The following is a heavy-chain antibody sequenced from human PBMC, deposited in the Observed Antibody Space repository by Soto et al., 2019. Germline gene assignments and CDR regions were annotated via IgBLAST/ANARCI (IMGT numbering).Heavy chain of an antibody. Sequence: GESLKISCKGSGYSFTSYWISWVRQMPGKGLEWMGRIDPSDSYTNYSPSFQGHVTISADKSISTAYLQWSSLKASDTAVYYCARHSRSFGESYYYYGMDVWGQGTTVTVSS. J-gene: IGHJ6*02. CDR1: GYSFTSYW. CDR3: ARHSRSFGESYYYYGMDV. CDR2: IDPSDSYT. D-gene: IGHD3-10*01. V-gene: IGHV5-10-1*01.